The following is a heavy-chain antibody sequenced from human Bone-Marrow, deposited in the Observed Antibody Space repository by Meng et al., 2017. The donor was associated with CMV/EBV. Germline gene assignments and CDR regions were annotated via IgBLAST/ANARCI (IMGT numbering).Heavy chain of an antibody. V-gene: IGHV3-21*01. D-gene: IGHD5-12*01. J-gene: IGHJ4*02. Sequence: GESLKISCAASGFTVSSNYMSWVRQAPGKGLEWVSSISSSSSYIYYADSVKGRFTISRDNAKNSLYLQMNSLRAEDTAVYYCASRGYDSPLDYWGQGTLVTVSS. CDR2: ISSSSSYI. CDR3: ASRGYDSPLDY. CDR1: GFTVSSNY.